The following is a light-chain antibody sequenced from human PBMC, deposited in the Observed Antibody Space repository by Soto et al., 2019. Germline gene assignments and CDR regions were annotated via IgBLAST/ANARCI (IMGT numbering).Light chain of an antibody. J-gene: IGKJ3*01. CDR1: QSISSY. Sequence: DIQMTQSPSSLSASVGDRVTITCRASQSISSYLNWYQQKPGKAPKLLIYAASSLQSGVPSRFSGSGSGTDFTLTIRSLQPEDFATYYCQQSYSTLFTFGPGTKLDIK. CDR2: AAS. V-gene: IGKV1-39*01. CDR3: QQSYSTLFT.